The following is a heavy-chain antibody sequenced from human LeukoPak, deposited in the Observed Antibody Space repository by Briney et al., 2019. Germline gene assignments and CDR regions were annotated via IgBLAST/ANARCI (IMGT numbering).Heavy chain of an antibody. Sequence: SETLSLTCAVSGYSISSGSYWGWIRPPPGKGLEWIGNMYHSGSTYSNPSLKSRVTISVDTSKNQFSLRLRSVTAADTAVYYCARLRVIDSSGFYYVDYWGQGTLVTVSS. CDR1: GYSISSGSY. D-gene: IGHD3-22*01. J-gene: IGHJ4*02. CDR3: ARLRVIDSSGFYYVDY. V-gene: IGHV4-38-2*01. CDR2: MYHSGST.